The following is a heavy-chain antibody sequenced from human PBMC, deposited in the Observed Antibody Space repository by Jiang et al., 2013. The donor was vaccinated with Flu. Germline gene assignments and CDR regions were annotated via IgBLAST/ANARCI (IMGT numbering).Heavy chain of an antibody. CDR2: IYWDDDK. D-gene: IGHD3-22*01. V-gene: IGHV2-5*02. CDR3: ALSKAYYDKGGYPNWFDP. J-gene: IGHJ5*02. Sequence: KPTQTLTLTCTFSGFSLTSSGVGVGLDPATPRKRPWEWLALIYWDDDKYYSPSLRNRLTITKDTSENQVVLTVTNVDPVDTATYYCALSKAYYDKGGYPNWFDPWGQGILVTVSS. CDR1: GFSLTSSGVG.